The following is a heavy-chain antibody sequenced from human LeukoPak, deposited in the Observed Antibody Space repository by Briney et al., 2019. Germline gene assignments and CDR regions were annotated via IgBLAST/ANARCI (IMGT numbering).Heavy chain of an antibody. V-gene: IGHV3-33*01. D-gene: IGHD3-22*01. CDR2: IWYDGSNK. J-gene: IGHJ6*02. CDR3: ARATGDSSGYYRYYYGMDV. Sequence: GGSLRLSCAASGFTFSSYGIHWVRQAPGKGLEWVAVIWYDGSNKYYADSVKGRFSISRDNSKNTLYLQMNSLRAEDTAVYYCARATGDSSGYYRYYYGMDVWGQGTTVTVSS. CDR1: GFTFSSYG.